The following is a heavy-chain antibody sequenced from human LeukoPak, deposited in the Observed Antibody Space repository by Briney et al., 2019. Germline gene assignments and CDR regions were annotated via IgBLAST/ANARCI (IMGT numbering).Heavy chain of an antibody. CDR1: GYTFSTYA. Sequence: ASVKVSCKASGYTFSTYAMHWVRQAPGQRLEWMGWINAGNGNTKYSQKFQGRVILTSDTSASTAYMELSSLRSEDTAVYYCATRYNYNWGFDYWGQGILVTVSS. J-gene: IGHJ4*02. CDR2: INAGNGNT. D-gene: IGHD5-18*01. CDR3: ATRYNYNWGFDY. V-gene: IGHV1-3*01.